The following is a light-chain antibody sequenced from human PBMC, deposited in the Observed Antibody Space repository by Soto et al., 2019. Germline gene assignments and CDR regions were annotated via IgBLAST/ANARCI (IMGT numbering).Light chain of an antibody. CDR1: QSVSSSY. Sequence: IVLTQSPCTLSFSPGERATLSCRASQSVSSSYLAWYQQKPGQAPRLLIYGASSRATGIPDRFSGSGSGTDFTLTISRLEPEDFAVYYCQQYCSSPPWTFGQGTKVDIK. V-gene: IGKV3-20*01. CDR3: QQYCSSPPWT. J-gene: IGKJ1*01. CDR2: GAS.